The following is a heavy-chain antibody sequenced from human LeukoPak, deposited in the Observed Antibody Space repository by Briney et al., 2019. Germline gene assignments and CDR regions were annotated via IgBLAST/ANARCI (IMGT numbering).Heavy chain of an antibody. J-gene: IGHJ6*04. CDR1: GGTFSSYA. CDR2: IIPIFGTA. D-gene: IGHD6-6*01. V-gene: IGHV1-69*05. CDR3: ARDRGQRWRIAAQMDV. Sequence: ASVKVSCKASGGTFSSYAISWVRQAPGQGLEWMGGIIPIFGTANYAQKFQGRVTITTDESTSTAYMELSSLRSEDTAVYYCARDRGQRWRIAAQMDVWGKGTTVTVSS.